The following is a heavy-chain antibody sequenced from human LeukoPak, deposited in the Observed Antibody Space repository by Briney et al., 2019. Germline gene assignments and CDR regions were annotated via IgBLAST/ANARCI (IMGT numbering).Heavy chain of an antibody. CDR2: INHSGST. D-gene: IGHD2-15*01. J-gene: IGHJ4*02. CDR3: ARAVLGYCSGGSCYAFGY. Sequence: SETLSLTCAVYGGSFSGYYWSWIRQPPGKGLEWIGEINHSGSTNYNPSLKSRVTISVDTSKNQFSLKLSSVTAADTAVYYCARAVLGYCSGGSCYAFGYRGQGTLVTVSS. V-gene: IGHV4-34*01. CDR1: GGSFSGYY.